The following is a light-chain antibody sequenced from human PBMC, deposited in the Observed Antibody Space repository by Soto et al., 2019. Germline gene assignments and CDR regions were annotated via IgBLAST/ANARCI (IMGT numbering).Light chain of an antibody. V-gene: IGLV2-11*01. CDR1: SSDVGGYNY. CDR2: DVS. Sequence: QSALTQPRSVSGSPGQSVTISCTGTSSDVGGYNYVSWYQQHPGKAPKLMIYDVSKRPSGVPDRFSGSKSGNTASLTISGLQAEDGADYYCQSYDSRLSGYVFGTGTKVTVL. J-gene: IGLJ1*01. CDR3: QSYDSRLSGYV.